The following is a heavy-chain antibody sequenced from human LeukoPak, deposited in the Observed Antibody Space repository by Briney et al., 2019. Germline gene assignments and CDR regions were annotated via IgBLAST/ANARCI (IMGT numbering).Heavy chain of an antibody. Sequence: ASVKVSCKASGYTFTSYGISWVRQAPGQGLEWMGWMNPNSGNTGYAQKFQGRVTITRNTSISTAYMELSSLRSEDTAVYYCARGQDTIFGVVIDFDYWGQGTLVTVSS. CDR2: MNPNSGNT. D-gene: IGHD3-3*01. CDR3: ARGQDTIFGVVIDFDY. J-gene: IGHJ4*02. V-gene: IGHV1-8*03. CDR1: GYTFTSYG.